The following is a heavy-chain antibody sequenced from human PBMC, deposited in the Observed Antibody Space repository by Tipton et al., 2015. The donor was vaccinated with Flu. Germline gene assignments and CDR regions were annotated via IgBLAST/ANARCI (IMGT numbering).Heavy chain of an antibody. J-gene: IGHJ4*02. CDR3: AKDLAVLTTVTDY. V-gene: IGHV3-23*01. Sequence: TASGFTFSSYAMSWVRQAPGKGLEWVSAISGSGGSTYYADSVKGRFTISRDNSKNTLYLQMNSLRAEDTAVYYCAKDLAVLTTVTDYWGQGTLVTVSS. D-gene: IGHD4-17*01. CDR2: ISGSGGST. CDR1: GFTFSSYA.